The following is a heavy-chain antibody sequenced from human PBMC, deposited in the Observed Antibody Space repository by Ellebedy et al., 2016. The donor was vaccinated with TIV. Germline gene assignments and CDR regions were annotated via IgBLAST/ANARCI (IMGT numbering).Heavy chain of an antibody. CDR1: GFTVSANY. CDR2: IYSGGTT. V-gene: IGHV3-53*01. CDR3: ARDRRYGGGAFDI. J-gene: IGHJ3*02. D-gene: IGHD4-23*01. Sequence: PGGSLRLSCAASGFTVSANYMSWVRQAPGKGLEWVSVIYSGGTTYYADSVKGRFTISRDNSKNTLYLQLNSLRAEDTAVYYCARDRRYGGGAFDIWGQGTMVTVSS.